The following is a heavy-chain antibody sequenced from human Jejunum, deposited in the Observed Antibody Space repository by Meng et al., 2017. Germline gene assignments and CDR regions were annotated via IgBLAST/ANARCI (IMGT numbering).Heavy chain of an antibody. CDR2: INAYNGNT. Sequence: HVHLVLSGVEVKKPWASVKVYCKASGYTFNTYGISWVRQAPGQGLEWMGWINAYNGNTNYEEKLQGRVTMTTDTSTSTAYMELRNLRSDDTAVYYCARVASFVSDYWGQGTLVTVSS. V-gene: IGHV1-18*01. CDR1: GYTFNTYG. CDR3: ARVASFVSDY. J-gene: IGHJ4*02. D-gene: IGHD3-3*01.